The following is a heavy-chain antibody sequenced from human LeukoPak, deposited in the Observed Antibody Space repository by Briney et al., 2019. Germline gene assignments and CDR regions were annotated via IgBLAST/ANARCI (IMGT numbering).Heavy chain of an antibody. CDR1: GFTFDDHA. J-gene: IGHJ4*02. CDR3: AKVSDYYDSSGYFDY. CDR2: ISWNSGSI. D-gene: IGHD3-22*01. V-gene: IGHV3-9*01. Sequence: GGSLRLSCAASGFTFDDHAMHWVRQAPGKGLEWVSGISWNSGSIGYADSVKGRFTISRDNAKNSLYLQMNSLRAEDTALYYCAKVSDYYDSSGYFDYWGQGTLVTVSS.